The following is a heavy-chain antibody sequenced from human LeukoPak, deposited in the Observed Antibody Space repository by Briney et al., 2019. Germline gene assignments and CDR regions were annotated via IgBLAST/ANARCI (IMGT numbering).Heavy chain of an antibody. V-gene: IGHV3-23*01. CDR3: ATATVATLRGGYYFDY. CDR2: IGGSGGST. J-gene: IGHJ4*02. D-gene: IGHD5-12*01. CDR1: GFTFSSYS. Sequence: GGSVRLSCAASGFTFSSYSMNWLRQAPGKGGEGVSAIGGSGGSTYYEDSVKGRFTISRDNSKNTLYLQMNSLRAEETAVYYCATATVATLRGGYYFDYWGQGTLVTVSS.